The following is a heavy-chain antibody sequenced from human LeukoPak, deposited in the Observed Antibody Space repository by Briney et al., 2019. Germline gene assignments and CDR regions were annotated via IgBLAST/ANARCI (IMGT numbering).Heavy chain of an antibody. CDR3: ASRIAAAGMNYYYYGMDV. V-gene: IGHV7-4-1*02. Sequence: VASVKVSCKASGYTFTSYAMNWVRQAPGQGLEWMGWINTNTGNPTYAQGFTGRFVFSLDTSVSTAHLQISSLKAEDTAVYYCASRIAAAGMNYYYYGMDVWGQGTTVTVSS. CDR1: GYTFTSYA. D-gene: IGHD6-13*01. CDR2: INTNTGNP. J-gene: IGHJ6*02.